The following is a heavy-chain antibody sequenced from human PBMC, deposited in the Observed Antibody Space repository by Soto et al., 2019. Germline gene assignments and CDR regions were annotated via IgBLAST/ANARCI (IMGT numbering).Heavy chain of an antibody. CDR3: ARSGTYYDFWSGSNHYYMDV. D-gene: IGHD3-3*01. J-gene: IGHJ6*03. CDR1: GFTFSSYG. V-gene: IGHV3-33*01. CDR2: IWYDGSNK. Sequence: QVQLVESGGGVVQPGRSLRLSCAASGFTFSSYGMHWVRQAPGKGLEWVAVIWYDGSNKYYADSVKGRFTISSDNSKNTLYLQMNSLRAEDTAVYYCARSGTYYDFWSGSNHYYMDVWGKGTTVTVSS.